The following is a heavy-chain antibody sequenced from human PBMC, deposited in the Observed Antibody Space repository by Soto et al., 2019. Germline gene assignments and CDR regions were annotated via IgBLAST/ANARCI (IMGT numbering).Heavy chain of an antibody. V-gene: IGHV5-51*03. CDR1: GYSFTSYW. CDR3: ARGYCSSTSCTGNHWFDP. CDR2: IYPGDSDT. J-gene: IGHJ5*02. D-gene: IGHD2-2*01. Sequence: EVQLVQPGAEVKKPGESLKISCKASGYSFTSYWIGWVRQMPGKGLEWMGIIYPGDSDTRYSPSFQGQVTISADKSISTAYLQWSSLTASDTAMYYCARGYCSSTSCTGNHWFDPWGQGTLVTVSS.